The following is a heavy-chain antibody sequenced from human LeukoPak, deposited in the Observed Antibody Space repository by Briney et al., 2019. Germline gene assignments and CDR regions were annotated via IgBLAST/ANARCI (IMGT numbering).Heavy chain of an antibody. Sequence: SETLSLTCTVSGGSISSDYWSWIRQPPGKGLEWIGYIYDSGSTNYNPSLKGRVTISVDTSKSLFSLKLSSVTAADTAVYYCTRSSGYYYGWFDPWGQGTLVTVSS. J-gene: IGHJ5*02. V-gene: IGHV4-59*01. CDR1: GGSISSDY. CDR2: IYDSGST. D-gene: IGHD3-22*01. CDR3: TRSSGYYYGWFDP.